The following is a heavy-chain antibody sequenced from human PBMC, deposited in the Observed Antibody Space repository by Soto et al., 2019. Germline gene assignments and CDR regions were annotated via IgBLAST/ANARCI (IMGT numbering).Heavy chain of an antibody. CDR3: ARLYSSGYDS. CDR2: ISYDGSNK. D-gene: IGHD6-19*01. Sequence: PGGSLRLSCAASGFTFSSYAMHWVRQAPGKGLEWVAVISYDGSNKYYADSVKGRFTISRDNSKNTLYLQMNSLRAEDTAVYYCARLYSSGYDSWGQGTLVTVSS. V-gene: IGHV3-30-3*01. CDR1: GFTFSSYA. J-gene: IGHJ5*01.